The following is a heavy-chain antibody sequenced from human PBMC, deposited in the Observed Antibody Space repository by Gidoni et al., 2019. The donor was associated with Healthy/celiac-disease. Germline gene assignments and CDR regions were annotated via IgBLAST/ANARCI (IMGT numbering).Heavy chain of an antibody. CDR3: ARGVVVVPAAPYYYYYGMDV. V-gene: IGHV4-61*02. CDR1: GGSISSGSYY. J-gene: IGHJ6*02. CDR2: IYTSGNT. D-gene: IGHD2-2*01. Sequence: QVQLQESGPGLVKPSQTLSLPCTVSGGSISSGSYYWSWIRQPAGKGLEWIGRIYTSGNTNYNPSLKSRVTISVDTSKNQCSLKLSSVTAADTAVYYCARGVVVVPAAPYYYYYGMDVWGQGTTVTVSS.